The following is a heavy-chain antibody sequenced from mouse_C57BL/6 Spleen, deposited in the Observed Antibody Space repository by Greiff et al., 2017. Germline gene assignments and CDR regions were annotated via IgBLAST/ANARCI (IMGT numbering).Heavy chain of an antibody. V-gene: IGHV1-81*01. CDR3: ARDGSLYFDY. CDR1: GYTFTSYG. D-gene: IGHD1-1*01. CDR2: IYPRSGNT. Sequence: VQLVESGAELARPGASVKLSCKASGYTFTSYGISWVKQRTGQGLEWIGEIYPRSGNTYYNEKFKGKATLTADKSSSTAYMELRSLTSEDSAVYFCARDGSLYFDYWGQGATLTVSS. J-gene: IGHJ2*01.